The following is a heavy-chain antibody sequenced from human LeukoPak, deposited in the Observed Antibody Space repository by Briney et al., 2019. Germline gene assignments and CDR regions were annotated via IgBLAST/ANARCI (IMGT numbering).Heavy chain of an antibody. CDR2: INYSGTT. CDR3: GRLFDS. V-gene: IGHV4-39*01. Sequence: SEALSLTCTVSGGAIISDNFYWGWVRQPPGKGLEWVGSINYSGTTYYNPSLRSRVSISVDTSRTQFFLRLNSVTAADTAVYYCGRLFDSWGQGILVTVSS. J-gene: IGHJ4*02. CDR1: GGAIISDNFY.